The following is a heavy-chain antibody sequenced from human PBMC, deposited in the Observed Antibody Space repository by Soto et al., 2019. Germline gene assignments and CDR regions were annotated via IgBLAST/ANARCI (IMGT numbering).Heavy chain of an antibody. Sequence: SETLSLTCTVSGGSISSSSYYWGWIRQPPGKGLEWIGSIYYSGSTYYNPSLKSRVTISVDTSKNQFSLKLSSVTAADTAVYYCARSIAARPRDAFDIWGQGTMVTVSS. D-gene: IGHD6-6*01. CDR2: IYYSGST. CDR3: ARSIAARPRDAFDI. CDR1: GGSISSSSYY. J-gene: IGHJ3*02. V-gene: IGHV4-39*07.